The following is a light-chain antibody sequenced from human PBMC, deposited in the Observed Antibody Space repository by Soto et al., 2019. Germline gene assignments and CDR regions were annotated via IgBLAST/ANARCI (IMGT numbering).Light chain of an antibody. J-gene: IGLJ2*01. V-gene: IGLV2-14*01. CDR2: EVN. Sequence: QSALTQPASVSGSPGQSITISCTGTSSDIGAYNFVSWFQQYPGKAPKLVIYEVNSRPSGVSPRFSGSKSGNTASLTISGLQAEDEADYHCSSYTTSSTVVFGGGTKVTVL. CDR3: SSYTTSSTVV. CDR1: SSDIGAYNF.